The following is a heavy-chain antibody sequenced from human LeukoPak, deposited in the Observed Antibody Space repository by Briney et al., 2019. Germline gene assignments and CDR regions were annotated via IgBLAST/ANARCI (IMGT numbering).Heavy chain of an antibody. Sequence: PGRSLRLSCAASGFTFSSYGMHWVRQAPGKGLEWVAVISYDGSNKYYADSVKGRFTISRDNSKNTLYLQMNSLRAEDTAVYYCARSGSGTAMIDYWGQGTLVTVSS. CDR1: GFTFSSYG. J-gene: IGHJ4*02. V-gene: IGHV3-30*03. CDR2: ISYDGSNK. D-gene: IGHD5-18*01. CDR3: ARSGSGTAMIDY.